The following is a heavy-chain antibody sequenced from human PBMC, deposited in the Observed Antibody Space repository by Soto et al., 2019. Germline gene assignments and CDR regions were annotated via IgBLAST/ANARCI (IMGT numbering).Heavy chain of an antibody. CDR2: INHSGST. Sequence: SETLSLTCAVYGGSFSGYYWSWIRQPPGKGLEWIGEINHSGSTYYNPSLKSRVTISVDTSKNQFSLKLSSVTAADTAVYYCARDYYDILTGPARAFDIWGQGTMVTVSS. D-gene: IGHD3-9*01. J-gene: IGHJ3*02. CDR3: ARDYYDILTGPARAFDI. V-gene: IGHV4-34*09. CDR1: GGSFSGYY.